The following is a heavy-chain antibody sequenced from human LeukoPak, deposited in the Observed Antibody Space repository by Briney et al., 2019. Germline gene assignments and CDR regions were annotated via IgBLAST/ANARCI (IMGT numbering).Heavy chain of an antibody. CDR2: INHSGST. CDR1: GFTFSSYA. CDR3: ARRTKYCSGGSCYSNYYGMDV. J-gene: IGHJ6*02. Sequence: GSLRLSCAASGFTFSSYAMSWVRQPPGKGLEWIGEINHSGSTNYNPSLKSRVTISVDTSKNQFSLKLSSVTAADTAVYYCARRTKYCSGGSCYSNYYGMDVWGQGTTVTVSS. D-gene: IGHD2-15*01. V-gene: IGHV4-34*01.